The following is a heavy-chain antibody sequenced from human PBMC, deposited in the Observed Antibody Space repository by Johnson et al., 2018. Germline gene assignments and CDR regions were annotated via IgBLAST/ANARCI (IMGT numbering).Heavy chain of an antibody. J-gene: IGHJ6*02. CDR2: ISYDGSNK. D-gene: IGHD6-13*01. CDR3: ATDRGAAAGISYYGMDV. Sequence: QVQLVQSGGGVVQPGRSLRLSCAVSGFTFSNYGMHWVRQAPGKGLEWVALISYDGSNKYYADSVKGRFTISRDNSKNTLYLQMNSLRAEDTGVYYCATDRGAAAGISYYGMDVWGQGTMVTVSS. CDR1: GFTFSNYG. V-gene: IGHV3-30*03.